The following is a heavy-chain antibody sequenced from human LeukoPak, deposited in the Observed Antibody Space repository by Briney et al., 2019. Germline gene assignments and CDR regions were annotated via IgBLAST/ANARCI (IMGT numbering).Heavy chain of an antibody. V-gene: IGHV1-69*13. CDR3: ARDSFKHQSGYGLFDY. J-gene: IGHJ4*02. D-gene: IGHD5-12*01. Sequence: SVKVSCKASGGTFSSYAISWVRQAPGQGLEWMGGIIPIFGTANYAQKFQGRVTITADESTSTAYMELSSLRSEDTAVYYCARDSFKHQSGYGLFDYWGQGTLVTVSS. CDR1: GGTFSSYA. CDR2: IIPIFGTA.